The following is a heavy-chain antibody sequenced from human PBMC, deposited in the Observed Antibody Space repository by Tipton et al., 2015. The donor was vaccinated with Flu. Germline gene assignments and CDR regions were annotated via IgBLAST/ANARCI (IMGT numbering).Heavy chain of an antibody. CDR3: AKDLLGYCSSTSCYTAWDV. V-gene: IGHV3-9*01. Sequence: SLRLSCAASGFTFDDYAMHWVRQAPGKGLEWVSGISWDSGSIGYADSVKGRFTISRDNAKNSLYLQMNSLRAEDTALYYCAKDLLGYCSSTSCYTAWDVWGQGTTVTVSS. D-gene: IGHD2-2*02. CDR1: GFTFDDYA. CDR2: ISWDSGSI. J-gene: IGHJ6*02.